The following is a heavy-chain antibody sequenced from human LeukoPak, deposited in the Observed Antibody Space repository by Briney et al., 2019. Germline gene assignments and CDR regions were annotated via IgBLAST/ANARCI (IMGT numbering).Heavy chain of an antibody. CDR1: GFTFSRSA. V-gene: IGHV3-23*01. CDR2: LTANGGGT. Sequence: GGSLRLSCVASGFTFSRSAMSWVRQAPGKGLEWVSALTANGGGTYYADSVKGRFTISRDNSKITMYLQMNSLRAEDTALYYCAKEAVEYFDYWGQGDLVTVSS. CDR3: AKEAVEYFDY. J-gene: IGHJ4*02.